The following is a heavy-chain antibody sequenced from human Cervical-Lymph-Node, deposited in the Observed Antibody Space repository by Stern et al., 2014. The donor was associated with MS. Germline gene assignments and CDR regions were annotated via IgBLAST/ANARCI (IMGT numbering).Heavy chain of an antibody. CDR1: GFIFTNVW. V-gene: IGHV3-15*02. Sequence: VQLVESGGALVKPGGSLRLSCAASGFIFTNVWMNWVRQAPGKGLEWVGRIKGKSDGRTTDYAAPVKDRFTISRNDSQNITYLHMDSLKTEDTAVYFCTTAPFSAPFDFWGQGTLVAVSS. CDR3: TTAPFSAPFDF. D-gene: IGHD6-25*01. CDR2: IKGKSDGRTT. J-gene: IGHJ4*02.